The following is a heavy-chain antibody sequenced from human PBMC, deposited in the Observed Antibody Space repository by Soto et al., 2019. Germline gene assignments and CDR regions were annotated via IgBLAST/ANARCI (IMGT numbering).Heavy chain of an antibody. D-gene: IGHD3-16*01. CDR3: VKDQGLRFGYFTF. Sequence: GGSLRLSCAASGLTFSNYGMHWVRQAPGKGLEWLTCISHDGSKNYYAYSVKGRFTISRDNSKNTQYLQMNSLRAEDTAVYYCVKDQGLRFGYFTFWGLGTLVTVSS. V-gene: IGHV3-30*18. CDR2: ISHDGSKN. CDR1: GLTFSNYG. J-gene: IGHJ4*02.